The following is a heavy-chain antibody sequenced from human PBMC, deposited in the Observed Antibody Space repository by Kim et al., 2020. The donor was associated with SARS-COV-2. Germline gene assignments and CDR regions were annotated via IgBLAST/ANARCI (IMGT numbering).Heavy chain of an antibody. Sequence: GGSLRLSCAASGFTFDDYAMHWVRQAPGKGLEWVSGISWNSGSIGYADSVKGRFTISRDNAKNSLYLQMNSLRAEDTALYYCAKDKLDYGLYGMDVWGQGTTVTVSS. J-gene: IGHJ6*02. V-gene: IGHV3-9*01. CDR1: GFTFDDYA. CDR2: ISWNSGSI. D-gene: IGHD3-16*01. CDR3: AKDKLDYGLYGMDV.